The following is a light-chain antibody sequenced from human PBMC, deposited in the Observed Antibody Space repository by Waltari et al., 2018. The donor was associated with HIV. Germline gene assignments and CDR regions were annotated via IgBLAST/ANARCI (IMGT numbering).Light chain of an antibody. CDR1: SSNIGILS. CDR3: ATWDDSLSVVI. CDR2: KDD. V-gene: IGLV1-47*01. Sequence: QSVLTQPPSVSGTLGQRVTMSCSGSSSNIGILSVYWYQQFPRQAPKLLIFKDDQRPAGVPARFPGLKSGTSASLAVSGLRSEDEADYYCATWDDSLSVVIFGGGTNLTVL. J-gene: IGLJ2*01.